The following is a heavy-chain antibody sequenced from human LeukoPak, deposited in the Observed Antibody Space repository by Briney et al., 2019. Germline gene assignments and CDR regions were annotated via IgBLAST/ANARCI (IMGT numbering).Heavy chain of an antibody. D-gene: IGHD6-13*01. V-gene: IGHV3-23*01. CDR1: GIPFSSYT. J-gene: IGHJ4*02. CDR2: ISGYGGRT. Sequence: GSLRLSCAASGIPFSSYTMGWVRQAPGKGLGGVSDISGYGGRTYFADLLKGRVTIPRDHSKNTLYLQMNSLRAEDTAVYYCAKAGGASWYLYWGQGTLVTVSS. CDR3: AKAGGASWYLY.